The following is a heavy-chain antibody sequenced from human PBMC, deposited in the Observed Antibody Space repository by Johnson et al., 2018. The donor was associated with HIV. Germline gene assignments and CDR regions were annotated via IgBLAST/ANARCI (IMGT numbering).Heavy chain of an antibody. CDR2: ITSNGGST. V-gene: IGHV3-64*01. Sequence: VRQAPGTGLASVSAITSNGGSTYYANSVTGRFTISKDNSKNTLFLQMNSLRAEATAVYYCARVGPGFGVLMDGALGIWGQGTMVTVSS. D-gene: IGHD3-3*01. CDR3: ARVGPGFGVLMDGALGI. J-gene: IGHJ3*02.